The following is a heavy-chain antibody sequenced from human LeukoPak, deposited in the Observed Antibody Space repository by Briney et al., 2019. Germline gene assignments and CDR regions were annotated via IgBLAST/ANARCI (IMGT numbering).Heavy chain of an antibody. J-gene: IGHJ4*02. Sequence: GGSLRLSCAASGFTFSDYYMSWIRQAPGKGLEWVSYIGSSGSTIYYADSVKGRFTISRDNAKNSLYLQRNSLRAEDTAVYYCAGEVRDCSGGSCYHTDDYWGQGTLVTVSS. CDR2: IGSSGSTI. CDR3: AGEVRDCSGGSCYHTDDY. CDR1: GFTFSDYY. D-gene: IGHD2-15*01. V-gene: IGHV3-11*04.